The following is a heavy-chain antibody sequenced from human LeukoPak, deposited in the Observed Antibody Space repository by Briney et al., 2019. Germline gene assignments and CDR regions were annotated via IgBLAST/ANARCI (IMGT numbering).Heavy chain of an antibody. CDR1: GDSVSSNSAA. CDR2: TYYRSKWYN. Sequence: SQTLSLTCAISGDSVSSNSAAWNWIRQSPSRGLEWLGRTYYRSKWYNDYAVSVKSRITINPDTSKNQFSLQLNTVTPEDTAVYYCARDPSYYDSSGYYGEFDYWGQGTLVTVSS. J-gene: IGHJ4*02. D-gene: IGHD3-22*01. CDR3: ARDPSYYDSSGYYGEFDY. V-gene: IGHV6-1*01.